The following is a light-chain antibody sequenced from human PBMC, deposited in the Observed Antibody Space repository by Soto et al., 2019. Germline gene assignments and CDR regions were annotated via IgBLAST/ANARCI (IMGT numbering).Light chain of an antibody. CDR3: QQRSNWPST. Sequence: EIVLTQSPATLSLSPGARASLSCRASQSVSSYLAWYQQKPGQAPRLLIYEASKRATGIPARFSGSGSGTDFTLTISSLEPEDFAVYFCQQRSNWPSTFGGGTKVEI. CDR2: EAS. V-gene: IGKV3-11*01. CDR1: QSVSSY. J-gene: IGKJ4*01.